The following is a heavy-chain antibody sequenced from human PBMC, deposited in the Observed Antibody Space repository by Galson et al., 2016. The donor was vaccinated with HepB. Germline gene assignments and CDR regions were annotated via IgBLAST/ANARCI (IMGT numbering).Heavy chain of an antibody. D-gene: IGHD2-15*01. J-gene: IGHJ1*01. Sequence: TLSLTCTVSGGSIGSGSYYWNWIRQHPGKGLEWIGYIYDSGSTYYNPSLESRVTISLDTSENKFSLKLSSVTAADTAVYYCARGGCSGGTCHTEYFQHWGQGTLVIVAS. CDR2: IYDSGST. V-gene: IGHV4-31*03. CDR1: GGSIGSGSYY. CDR3: ARGGCSGGTCHTEYFQH.